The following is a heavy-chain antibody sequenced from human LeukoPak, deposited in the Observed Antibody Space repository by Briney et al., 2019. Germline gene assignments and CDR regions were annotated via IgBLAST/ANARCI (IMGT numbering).Heavy chain of an antibody. Sequence: SETLSLTCTVSGGSISSSSYYWGWIRQPPGTGLEWIGSIYYSGSTYYNPSLKSRVTISVDTSKNQFSLKLSSVTAADTAVYYCASRIVVVTAINAFDIWGQGTMVTVSS. J-gene: IGHJ3*02. CDR1: GGSISSSSYY. CDR3: ASRIVVVTAINAFDI. D-gene: IGHD2-21*02. CDR2: IYYSGST. V-gene: IGHV4-39*07.